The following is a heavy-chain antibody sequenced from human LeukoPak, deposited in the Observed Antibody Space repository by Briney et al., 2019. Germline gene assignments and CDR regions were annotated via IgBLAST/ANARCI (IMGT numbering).Heavy chain of an antibody. V-gene: IGHV4-34*01. CDR3: ASTTAHAGSYYRYYFDY. Sequence: PSETLSLTCAVYDGSFSGYYWSWIRQPPGKGLEWIGEINHSGSTYYNPSLKSRVTISVDTSKNQFSLKLSSVTAADTAVYYCASTTAHAGSYYRYYFDYWGQGTLVTVSS. D-gene: IGHD1-26*01. J-gene: IGHJ4*02. CDR2: INHSGST. CDR1: DGSFSGYY.